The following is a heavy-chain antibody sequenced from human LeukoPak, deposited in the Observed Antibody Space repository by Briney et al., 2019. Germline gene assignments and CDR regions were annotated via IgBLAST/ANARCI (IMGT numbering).Heavy chain of an antibody. V-gene: IGHV3-15*01. Sequence: GGSLRLSCAASGFTFSNAWMSWVRQAPGKGLEWVGRIKSKTDGGTTDYAAPVKGRFTISRDDSKNTLYLQMDSLRTEDTAVYYCTTGKVSGYCSSTSCPAEDYGMDVWGKGTTVTVSS. D-gene: IGHD2-2*01. CDR1: GFTFSNAW. CDR2: IKSKTDGGTT. CDR3: TTGKVSGYCSSTSCPAEDYGMDV. J-gene: IGHJ6*04.